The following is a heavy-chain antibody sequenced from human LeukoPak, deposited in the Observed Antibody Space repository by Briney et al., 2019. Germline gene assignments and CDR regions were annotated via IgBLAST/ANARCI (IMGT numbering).Heavy chain of an antibody. CDR3: ARVGPYYYYMDV. J-gene: IGHJ6*03. Sequence: ASVKVSCKASGYTFTSYGISWVRQAPGQGLEWMGWISAYNGNTNYAQKFQGRVTMTRDTSTSTVYMELSSLRSEDTAVYYCARVGPYYYYMDVWGKGTTVTVSS. V-gene: IGHV1-18*01. CDR2: ISAYNGNT. CDR1: GYTFTSYG.